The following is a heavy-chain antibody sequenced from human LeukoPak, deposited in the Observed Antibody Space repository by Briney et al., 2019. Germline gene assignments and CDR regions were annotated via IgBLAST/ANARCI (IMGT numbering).Heavy chain of an antibody. CDR1: GFAFSSYG. Sequence: GRSLRLSCAASGFAFSSYGMHWVRQAPGQGLEWGAGIWYDVSNKDYADSAKGRFTISRDNSKNTLYLQMNSLRAEDTAVYYCAKLCVDSSGYYYVQDAFDTWGQGTMVTVSS. V-gene: IGHV3-33*06. CDR2: IWYDVSNK. J-gene: IGHJ3*02. D-gene: IGHD3-22*01. CDR3: AKLCVDSSGYYYVQDAFDT.